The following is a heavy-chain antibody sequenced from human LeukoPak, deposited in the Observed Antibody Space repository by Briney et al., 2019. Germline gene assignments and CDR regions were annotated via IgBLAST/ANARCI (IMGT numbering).Heavy chain of an antibody. CDR2: IYYSGST. V-gene: IGHV4-28*01. Sequence: SDTLSLTCAVSGYSISSSNWWGWIRQPPGKGLEWIGYIYYSGSTYYYPSLKSRVTMSVDTSKNQFSLKLSSVTAVDTAVYYCARTTGIAAAGRAFDIWGQGTMVTVSS. J-gene: IGHJ3*02. CDR1: GYSISSSNW. D-gene: IGHD6-13*01. CDR3: ARTTGIAAAGRAFDI.